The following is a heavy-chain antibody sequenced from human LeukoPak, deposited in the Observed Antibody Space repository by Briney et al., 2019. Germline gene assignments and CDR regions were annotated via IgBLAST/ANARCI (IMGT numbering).Heavy chain of an antibody. J-gene: IGHJ4*02. V-gene: IGHV1-2*06. CDR2: INPNSGGT. Sequence: SVKVSCKTSGYTFTDYYIHWVRQAPGQGLEWMGHINPNSGGTNYAQRFQGRATMTRDTSINTAYMELSSLRSDDTAVYYCARDHLAAAGSGGWGQGTLVTVSS. CDR3: ARDHLAAAGSGG. D-gene: IGHD6-13*01. CDR1: GYTFTDYY.